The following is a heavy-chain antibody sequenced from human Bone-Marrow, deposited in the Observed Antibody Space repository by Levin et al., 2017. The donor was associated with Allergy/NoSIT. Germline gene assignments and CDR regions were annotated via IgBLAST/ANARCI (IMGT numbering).Heavy chain of an antibody. Sequence: ASVKVSCKASGYTFTSYYMHWVRQAPGQGLEWMGIINPSGGSTSYAQKFQGRVTMTRDTSTSTVYMELSSLRSEDTAVYYCTREMLGGNQLLRSSTRAYDAWGQGSLVTVSS. J-gene: IGHJ5*02. CDR1: GYTFTSYY. CDR2: INPSGGST. D-gene: IGHD2-2*01. V-gene: IGHV1-46*01. CDR3: TREMLGGNQLLRSSTRAYDA.